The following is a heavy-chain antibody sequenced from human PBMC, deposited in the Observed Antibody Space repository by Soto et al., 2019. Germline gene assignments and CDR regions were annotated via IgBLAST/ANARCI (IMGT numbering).Heavy chain of an antibody. CDR3: ARTSYSYGYYYYGMDV. CDR1: GFSLSTSGMC. Sequence: SGPTLVNPTQTLTLTCTFSGFSLSTSGMCVSWIRQPPGKALEWLALIDWDDDKYYSTSLKTRLTISKDTSKNQVVLTMTNMDPVDTATYYCARTSYSYGYYYYGMDVWGQGTTVSVSS. J-gene: IGHJ6*02. CDR2: IDWDDDK. D-gene: IGHD5-18*01. V-gene: IGHV2-70*01.